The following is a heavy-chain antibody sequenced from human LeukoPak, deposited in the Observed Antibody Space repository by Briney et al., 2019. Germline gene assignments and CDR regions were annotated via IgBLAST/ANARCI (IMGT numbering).Heavy chain of an antibody. CDR2: IRYDGSNK. J-gene: IGHJ3*02. CDR1: GFTFSAYG. V-gene: IGHV3-30*02. Sequence: QSGGSLRLSCAASGFTFSAYGMHWVRQAPGKGLEWLAFIRYDGSNKFNTDSVKGRFTISRDNSKNTLYLQMNSLRPEDTAIYYCAKGITREPDALHIRGRGTLVTVSS. D-gene: IGHD3-3*01. CDR3: AKGITREPDALHI.